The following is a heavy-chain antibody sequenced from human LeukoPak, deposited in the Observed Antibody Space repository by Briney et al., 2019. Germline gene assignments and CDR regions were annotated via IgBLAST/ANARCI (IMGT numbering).Heavy chain of an antibody. D-gene: IGHD3-10*01. CDR2: ISYDGSNK. CDR1: GFTFSSYG. V-gene: IGHV3-30*18. CDR3: AKGTHYYGSTESTGSWYFDL. Sequence: GGSLRLSCAASGFTFSSYGMHWVRQAPGKGLEWVAVISYDGSNKYYADSVKGRFTISRDNSKNTLYLQVNSLRAEDTAVYYCAKGTHYYGSTESTGSWYFDLWGRGTLVTVSS. J-gene: IGHJ2*01.